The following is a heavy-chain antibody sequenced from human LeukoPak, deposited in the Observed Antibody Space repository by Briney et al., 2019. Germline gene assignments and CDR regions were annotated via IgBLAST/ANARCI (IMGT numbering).Heavy chain of an antibody. J-gene: IGHJ4*02. CDR3: ARDAYYYGSGVDY. CDR1: GGTFSSYA. V-gene: IGHV1-69*04. Sequence: GASVKVSCKASGGTFSSYAISWVRQAPGQGLEWMGRIIPILGIANYAQKFQGSVTITADKSTSTAYMELSSLRSEDTAVYYCARDAYYYGSGVDYWGQGTLVTVSS. CDR2: IIPILGIA. D-gene: IGHD3-10*01.